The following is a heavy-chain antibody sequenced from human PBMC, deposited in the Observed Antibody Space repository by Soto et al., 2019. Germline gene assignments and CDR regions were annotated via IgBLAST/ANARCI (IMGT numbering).Heavy chain of an antibody. D-gene: IGHD1-7*01. CDR2: IRNIANSYTT. CDR3: ARRITGTPPADGGS. CDR1: GFTFSDHY. Sequence: EVPLVESGGDLVQPGGSLRLSCAVSGFTFSDHYMDWVRQAPGKGLEWVGRIRNIANSYTTDYAASVKGRFPISRDDSKTSLYLQMNSLKTEDTAMYYCARRITGTPPADGGSWGQGTLVTVSS. V-gene: IGHV3-72*01. J-gene: IGHJ5*02.